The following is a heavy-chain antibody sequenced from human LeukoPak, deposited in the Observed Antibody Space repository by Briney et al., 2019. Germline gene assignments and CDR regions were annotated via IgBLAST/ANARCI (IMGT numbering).Heavy chain of an antibody. V-gene: IGHV3-13*01. Sequence: GGSLRLSCAASGFTFSNYDMHWVRQTPGKGLEWVSGIGTVGDTYYPGSVKGRFTVSRENAKNSLYLQMNSLRAGDTAVYYCAKEYSSSASFDYWGQGTLVTVSS. J-gene: IGHJ4*02. CDR3: AKEYSSSASFDY. CDR1: GFTFSNYD. D-gene: IGHD6-6*01. CDR2: IGTVGDT.